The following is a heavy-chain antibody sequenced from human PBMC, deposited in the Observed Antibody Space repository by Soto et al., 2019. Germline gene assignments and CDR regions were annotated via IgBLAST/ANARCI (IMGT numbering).Heavy chain of an antibody. CDR3: ARGSSWYPYRGDNWFDP. Sequence: QVQLVQSGAEVKKPGASVKVSCKASGYTFTSYAMHWVRQAPGQRLEWMGWINAGNGNTKYSQKFQGRVTISRDTSASTAYMELSSLRSEDTAVYYCARGSSWYPYRGDNWFDPWGQGTLVTVSS. V-gene: IGHV1-3*01. J-gene: IGHJ5*02. D-gene: IGHD6-13*01. CDR1: GYTFTSYA. CDR2: INAGNGNT.